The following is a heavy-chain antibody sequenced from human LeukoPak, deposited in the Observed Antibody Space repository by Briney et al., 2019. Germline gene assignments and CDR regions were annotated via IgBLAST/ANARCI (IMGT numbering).Heavy chain of an antibody. V-gene: IGHV4-4*02. CDR2: IYHSGST. CDR1: GGSISSSNW. CDR3: ASTAHPKLVIMEGRECDY. D-gene: IGHD3-9*01. Sequence: SETLSLTCAVSGGSISSSNWWSWVRQPPGKGLEWIGEIYHSGSTYYNPSLKSRVTISVDTSKNQFSLKLSSVTAADTAVYYCASTAHPKLVIMEGRECDYWGQGTLVTVSS. J-gene: IGHJ4*02.